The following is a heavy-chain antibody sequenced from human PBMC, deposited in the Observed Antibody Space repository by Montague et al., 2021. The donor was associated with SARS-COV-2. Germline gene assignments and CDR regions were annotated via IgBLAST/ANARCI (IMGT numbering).Heavy chain of an antibody. CDR3: ARFETSKFYSSGVDV. CDR1: GFTFSSFS. D-gene: IGHD2-15*01. J-gene: IGHJ6*02. V-gene: IGHV3-21*01. Sequence: SLRLSCAASGFTFSSFSMNWVRQAPGKRLEWVASISSESTYLLYAESVRGRFTVSRDNAQNLLFLQMNSLRAEDTALYYCARFETSKFYSSGVDVWGQGTTVTVSS. CDR2: ISSESTYL.